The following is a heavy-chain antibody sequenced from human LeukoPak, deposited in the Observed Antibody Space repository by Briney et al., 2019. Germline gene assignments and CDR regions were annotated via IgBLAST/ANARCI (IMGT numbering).Heavy chain of an antibody. CDR3: AREASLAVAGMGHDY. CDR1: GGSISSSSYY. CDR2: IYYSGST. Sequence: PSETLSLTCTVSGGSISSSSYYWGWIRQPPGKGLEWIGSIYYSGSTYYNPSLKSRVTISVDTSKNQFSLKLSSVTAADTAVYYCAREASLAVAGMGHDYWGQGTLVTVSS. V-gene: IGHV4-39*02. J-gene: IGHJ4*02. D-gene: IGHD6-19*01.